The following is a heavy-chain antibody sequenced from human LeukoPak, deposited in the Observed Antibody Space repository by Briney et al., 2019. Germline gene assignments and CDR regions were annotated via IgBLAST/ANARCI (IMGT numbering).Heavy chain of an antibody. D-gene: IGHD2-15*01. J-gene: IGHJ2*01. Sequence: GGSLRLSCAASGFTFSSYSMNWVRQAPGKGLEWVSSISSSSSYIYYADSVKGRFTISRDDAKNSLYLQMNSLRAEDTAVYYCAREDWPLYCSGGSCYSRYFDLWGRGTLVTVSS. CDR1: GFTFSSYS. V-gene: IGHV3-21*01. CDR3: AREDWPLYCSGGSCYSRYFDL. CDR2: ISSSSSYI.